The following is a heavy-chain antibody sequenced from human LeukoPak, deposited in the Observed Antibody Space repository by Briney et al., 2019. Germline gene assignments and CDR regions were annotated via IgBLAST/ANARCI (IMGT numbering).Heavy chain of an antibody. CDR3: ARDDAFDI. Sequence: SETLSLTCTVSGGSISSYYWSWIRQPPGKGLEWIGYIYYSGTTNYNPSLKSRVTMSVDTSKNQFSLKLSSVTAADTAVYYCARDDAFDIWGQGTMVTVSS. CDR2: IYYSGTT. V-gene: IGHV4-59*12. CDR1: GGSISSYY. J-gene: IGHJ3*02.